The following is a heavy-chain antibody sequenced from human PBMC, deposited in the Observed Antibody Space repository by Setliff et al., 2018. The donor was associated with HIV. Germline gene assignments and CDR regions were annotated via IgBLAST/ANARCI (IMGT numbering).Heavy chain of an antibody. Sequence: SETLSLTCTVSGDSISSGGYYWSWIRQHPGKGLEWIGYIYYSGITYYSPSLKSRVSISVDASKNQFSLKVKSVTAADTSTYYCAKKGRYYYGSGVTTDYFDDWGQGTPVTVSS. V-gene: IGHV4-31*03. CDR1: GDSISSGGYY. CDR2: IYYSGIT. D-gene: IGHD3-10*01. CDR3: AKKGRYYYGSGVTTDYFDD. J-gene: IGHJ4*02.